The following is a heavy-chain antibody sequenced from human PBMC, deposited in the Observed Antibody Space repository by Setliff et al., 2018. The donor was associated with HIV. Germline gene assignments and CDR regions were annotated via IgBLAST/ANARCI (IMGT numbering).Heavy chain of an antibody. CDR1: GSSFNNYY. Sequence: SETLSLTCAVYGSSFNNYYWSWIRQSPGKGLEWIGEIDYSGGPNYKSSLKSRVTITIGTSKNQFSLKVTSVTAADTAIYYCARGPVSGYDRGWVDSWGQGTQVTVSS. CDR2: IDYSGGP. CDR3: ARGPVSGYDRGWVDS. J-gene: IGHJ4*02. D-gene: IGHD5-12*01. V-gene: IGHV4-34*01.